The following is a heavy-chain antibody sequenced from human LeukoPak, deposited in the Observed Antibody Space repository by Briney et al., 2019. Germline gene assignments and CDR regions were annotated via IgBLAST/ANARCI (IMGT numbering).Heavy chain of an antibody. CDR2: ISYDGSNK. D-gene: IGHD1-26*01. CDR1: GFTFSSYA. V-gene: IGHV3-30-3*01. J-gene: IGHJ1*01. Sequence: GRSLRLSCAASGFTFSSYAMHWVRQAPGKGLEWVAVISYDGSNKYYADSVKGRFTISRDNSKNTLYLQMNSLRAEDTAVYYCARDGFDSGSYSIAEYFQHWGQGTLVTVSP. CDR3: ARDGFDSGSYSIAEYFQH.